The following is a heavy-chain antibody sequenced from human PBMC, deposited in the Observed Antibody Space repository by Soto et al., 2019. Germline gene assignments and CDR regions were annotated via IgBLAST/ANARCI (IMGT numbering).Heavy chain of an antibody. D-gene: IGHD2-2*01. Sequence: ASETLSLTCTVSGGSINSGDYYWSWIRHPPGKGLEWTGYIYDSGSTYYNPSLKSRVTMSVDTSKNEFSLKLSSVTAADTAVYYCARSGAPAASYYYAMDVWGQGTTVTVSS. CDR1: GGSINSGDYY. J-gene: IGHJ6*02. CDR2: IYDSGST. V-gene: IGHV4-30-4*01. CDR3: ARSGAPAASYYYAMDV.